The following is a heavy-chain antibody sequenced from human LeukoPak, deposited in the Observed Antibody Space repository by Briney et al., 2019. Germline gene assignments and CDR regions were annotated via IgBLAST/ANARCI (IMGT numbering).Heavy chain of an antibody. J-gene: IGHJ4*02. CDR3: ARVDPIAVAEYYFDY. Sequence: SETLSLTCTVSGGSISSYYWSWIRQPPGKGLEWIGYIYYSGSTNYNPSLKSRVTISVDTSKNQFSLKLSSVTAADTAVYYCARVDPIAVAEYYFDYWGQGTLVTVPS. CDR2: IYYSGST. V-gene: IGHV4-59*01. D-gene: IGHD6-19*01. CDR1: GGSISSYY.